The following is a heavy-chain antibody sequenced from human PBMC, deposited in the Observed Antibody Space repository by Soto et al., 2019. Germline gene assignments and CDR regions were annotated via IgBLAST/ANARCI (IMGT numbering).Heavy chain of an antibody. V-gene: IGHV4-59*01. J-gene: IGHJ4*02. CDR1: GGSMSGYY. CDR2: VYYTGST. Sequence: QVQLQESGPGLVKPSETLSLTCRVSGGSMSGYYWSWVRLAPGKGLEWIGYVYYTGSTNYNPSLQSRVSISVDTSNKHFSLSLSLVTAADTAVYFCARSIAVPSSHIDHWGQGIRVTISS. D-gene: IGHD6-6*01. CDR3: ARSIAVPSSHIDH.